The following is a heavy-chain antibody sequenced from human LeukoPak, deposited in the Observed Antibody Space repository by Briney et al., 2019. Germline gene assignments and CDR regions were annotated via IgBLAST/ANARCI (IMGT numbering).Heavy chain of an antibody. CDR2: IKQDGSEK. Sequence: GGSLRLSCAASGFTFSSFSMNWVRQAPGKGLEWVASIKQDGSEKYSVDSLKGRFTISRDNVKNSLYLQMNNLRAEDTAVYHCATGRILWKWGQGTLVTVSS. D-gene: IGHD2/OR15-2a*01. CDR3: ATGRILWK. J-gene: IGHJ4*02. V-gene: IGHV3-7*01. CDR1: GFTFSSFS.